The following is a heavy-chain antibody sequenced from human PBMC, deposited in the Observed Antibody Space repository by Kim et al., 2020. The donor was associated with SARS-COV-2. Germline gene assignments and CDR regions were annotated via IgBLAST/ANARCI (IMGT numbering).Heavy chain of an antibody. Sequence: GGSLRLFCAASGFTFTKVWLSWVRQAPGKGLEWVGRIRSKVDGGTADYAAPVKGRFTISRDDSKNTLYLQMNGLRAEDTAFYHCTTDYERIGGLCDGETCYPASLWGQGTLVTVSS. CDR2: IRSKVDGGTA. CDR1: GFTFTKVW. D-gene: IGHD2-21*01. V-gene: IGHV3-15*01. J-gene: IGHJ4*02. CDR3: TTDYERIGGLCDGETCYPASL.